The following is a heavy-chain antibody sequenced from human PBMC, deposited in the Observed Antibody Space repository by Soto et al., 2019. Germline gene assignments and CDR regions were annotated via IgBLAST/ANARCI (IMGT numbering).Heavy chain of an antibody. CDR2: ISYDGSNK. J-gene: IGHJ4*02. Sequence: GGSLRLSCAASGFPFSIYGMHWVRQAPGKGLEWVAVISYDGSNKYYADSVKGRFTISRDNSKNTLYLQMNSLRAEDTAVYYCAKKRALQLNYWVQGTLVTVS. V-gene: IGHV3-30*18. CDR1: GFPFSIYG. D-gene: IGHD5-12*01. CDR3: AKKRALQLNY.